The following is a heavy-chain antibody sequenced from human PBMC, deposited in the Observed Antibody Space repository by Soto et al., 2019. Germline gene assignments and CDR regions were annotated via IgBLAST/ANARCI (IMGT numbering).Heavy chain of an antibody. CDR1: GFTVNSNY. V-gene: IGHV3-53*01. CDR3: ARGCQYDSRAFTS. J-gene: IGHJ5*01. D-gene: IGHD3-22*01. Sequence: EVQLVESGGGLIQPGGSLRLSCAASGFTVNSNYMSWVRQAPGKGLEWVSVIYGGGTSNYADSVKGRFTISRDNSKNTLYLQMNSLRGEDTAVYYCARGCQYDSRAFTSWGHGTLVTVSS. CDR2: IYGGGTS.